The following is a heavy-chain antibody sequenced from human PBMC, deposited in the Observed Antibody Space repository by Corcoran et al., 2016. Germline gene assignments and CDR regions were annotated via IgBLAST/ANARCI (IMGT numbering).Heavy chain of an antibody. CDR3: TSEDDPSGRYGTWKY. Sequence: QVHLAEPGGGVVHTGTFLELSCAASGFSLRVSGMHWVRQAPGTGPEWVAVMWNDGNRKYYADSVKGRFNGSRDTSANILYLQMNSMRAEDTAVYYCTSEDDPSGRYGTWKYWGQETLVTVSS. D-gene: IGHD1-26*01. CDR2: MWNDGNRK. V-gene: IGHV3-33*01. J-gene: IGHJ4*02. CDR1: GFSLRVSG.